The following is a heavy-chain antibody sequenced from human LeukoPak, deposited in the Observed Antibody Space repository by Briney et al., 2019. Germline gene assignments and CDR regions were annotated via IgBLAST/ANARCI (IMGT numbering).Heavy chain of an antibody. CDR3: ARGRIVVVTAAYWYFDL. D-gene: IGHD2-21*02. V-gene: IGHV4-38-2*02. CDR1: GYSISSGYY. Sequence: SETLSLTCTVSGYSISSGYYRGWIRQPPGKGLEWIGEINHSGSTNYNPSLKSRVTISVDTSKNQFSLKLSSVTAADTAVYYCARGRIVVVTAAYWYFDLWGRGTLVTVSS. J-gene: IGHJ2*01. CDR2: INHSGST.